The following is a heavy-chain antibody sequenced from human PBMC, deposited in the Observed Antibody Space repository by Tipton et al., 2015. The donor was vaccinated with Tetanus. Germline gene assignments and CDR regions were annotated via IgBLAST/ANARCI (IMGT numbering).Heavy chain of an antibody. CDR3: ARDQLDY. D-gene: IGHD2-2*01. Sequence: QLVQSGAEVKKPGASVKVSCKAYGYAFASYDLNWVRQASGQGLEWLGYMNPKTGPAGYAQKFQGRLTMTTDTATTTAYMELRSLTSDDTAVYYCARDQLDYWGQGTLVIVSS. CDR2: MNPKTGPA. V-gene: IGHV1-8*01. J-gene: IGHJ4*02. CDR1: GYAFASYD.